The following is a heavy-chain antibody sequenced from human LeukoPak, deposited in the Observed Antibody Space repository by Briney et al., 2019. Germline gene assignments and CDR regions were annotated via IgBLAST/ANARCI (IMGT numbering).Heavy chain of an antibody. D-gene: IGHD6-13*01. Sequence: ASVKVSCKASGYTFTSYDINWVRQATGQGLEWMGWMNPNSGNAGYAQKFQGRVTMTRNTSISTAYMELSSLRSEDTAVYYCARAISPGIAAAGAIDYWGQGTLVTVSS. CDR1: GYTFTSYD. CDR3: ARAISPGIAAAGAIDY. V-gene: IGHV1-8*01. J-gene: IGHJ4*02. CDR2: MNPNSGNA.